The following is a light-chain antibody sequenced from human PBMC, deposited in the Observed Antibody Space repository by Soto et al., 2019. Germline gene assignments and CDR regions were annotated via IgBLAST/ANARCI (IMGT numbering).Light chain of an antibody. V-gene: IGKV3-11*01. CDR1: QSLGGN. Sequence: EIVMTQSPATLAVSPGDTATLSCRASQSLGGNLAWYQQKPGQAPRIIIFGASGRATGIPARFSGSGSGTDFTLTISSLEPEDFAVYYCQQRSYWPTFGQGTRLEIK. CDR2: GAS. J-gene: IGKJ5*01. CDR3: QQRSYWPT.